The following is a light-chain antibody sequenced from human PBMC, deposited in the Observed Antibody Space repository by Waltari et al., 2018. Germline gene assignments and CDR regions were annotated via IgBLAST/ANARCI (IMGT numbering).Light chain of an antibody. CDR3: QQYKNFRT. CDR1: QSTDRW. V-gene: IGKV1-5*03. CDR2: KTS. J-gene: IGKJ1*01. Sequence: EIQITQSHSPLYASVGDSVTLTCRDSQSTDRWLAWYQQKPGKAPKLLIYKTSSLESGVPSRFSGSGYGTEFTLTISGLQPDDFATYHCQQYKNFRTFGQGTKVEIK.